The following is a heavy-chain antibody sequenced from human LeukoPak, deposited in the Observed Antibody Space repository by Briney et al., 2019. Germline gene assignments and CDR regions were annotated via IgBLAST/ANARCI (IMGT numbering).Heavy chain of an antibody. Sequence: SETLSLTCTVSGDSISSYYWTWIRQPPGEGLEWIEYIHYSGSPNYNPSLKSRVTISVDTSKNQFSLRLSSVTAADTAVYYCARVRYGSSNYFDYWGQGTLVTVSS. J-gene: IGHJ4*02. CDR3: ARVRYGSSNYFDY. D-gene: IGHD3-10*01. CDR2: IHYSGSP. V-gene: IGHV4-59*12. CDR1: GDSISSYY.